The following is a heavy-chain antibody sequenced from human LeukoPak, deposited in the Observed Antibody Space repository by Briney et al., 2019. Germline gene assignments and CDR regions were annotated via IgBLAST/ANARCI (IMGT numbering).Heavy chain of an antibody. Sequence: PGGSLRLSCAASGFTFSDCYMTWVRQAPGKGLEWVSYIDSSGSTRYYADSVKGRFTISRDNAKSSLYLQMNSLRAEDTAVYYCARGGFCSSTSCYTNGPIDFWGQGTLVTVSS. CDR2: IDSSGSTR. CDR3: ARGGFCSSTSCYTNGPIDF. V-gene: IGHV3-11*01. J-gene: IGHJ4*02. D-gene: IGHD2-2*02. CDR1: GFTFSDCY.